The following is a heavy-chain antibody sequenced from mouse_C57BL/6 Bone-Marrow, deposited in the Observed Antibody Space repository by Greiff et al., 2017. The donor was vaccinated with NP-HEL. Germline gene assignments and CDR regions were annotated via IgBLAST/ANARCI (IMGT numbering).Heavy chain of an antibody. D-gene: IGHD2-5*01. Sequence: EVMLVESGGGLVKPGGSLKLSCEASGFTFSDYGMHWVRQAPEKGLEWVAYISSGSRTIYYADTVKGRFPISRDNAKNTLFLQMTSLRSEDTAMYYCARRENYYSNFFFDYWGQGTTLTVSS. CDR3: ARRENYYSNFFFDY. V-gene: IGHV5-17*01. CDR1: GFTFSDYG. J-gene: IGHJ2*01. CDR2: ISSGSRTI.